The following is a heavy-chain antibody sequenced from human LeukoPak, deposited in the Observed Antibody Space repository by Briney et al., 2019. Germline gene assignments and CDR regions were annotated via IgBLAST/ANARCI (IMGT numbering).Heavy chain of an antibody. CDR1: GGSISSYY. CDR3: AREMGYDFWSANGYHYMDV. Sequence: SETLSLTCTVSGGSISSYYWSWIRQPAGKGLEWIGRIYTSGSTNYNPSLKSRVTMSVDTSKNQFSLKLSSVTAADTAVYYCAREMGYDFWSANGYHYMDVWGKGTTVTVSS. CDR2: IYTSGST. D-gene: IGHD3-3*01. V-gene: IGHV4-4*07. J-gene: IGHJ6*03.